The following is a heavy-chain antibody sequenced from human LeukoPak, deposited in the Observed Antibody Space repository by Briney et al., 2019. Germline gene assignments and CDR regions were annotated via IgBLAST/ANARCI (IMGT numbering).Heavy chain of an antibody. D-gene: IGHD5-12*01. V-gene: IGHV3-21*01. J-gene: IGHJ6*02. CDR3: ARDRPFSGYDLAYYYYGMDV. Sequence: GGSLRLSCATSGFTFSSYSMNWVRQAPGKGLEWVSSISSSSSYIYYADSVKGRFTISRDNAKNSLYLQMNSLRAEDTAVYYCARDRPFSGYDLAYYYYGMDVWGQGTTVTVSS. CDR1: GFTFSSYS. CDR2: ISSSSSYI.